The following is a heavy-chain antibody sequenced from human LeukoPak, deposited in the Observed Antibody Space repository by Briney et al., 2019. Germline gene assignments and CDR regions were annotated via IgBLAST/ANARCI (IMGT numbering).Heavy chain of an antibody. Sequence: GASVKVSCKVSGYTLTELSMHWVRQAPGKGLEWMGGFDPEDGETIYAQKFQGRVTMTEDTSTDTAYMELGSLRSEDTAVYYCAIAVAGVGFVDYWGQGTLVTVSS. CDR2: FDPEDGET. J-gene: IGHJ4*02. CDR3: AIAVAGVGFVDY. D-gene: IGHD6-19*01. CDR1: GYTLTELS. V-gene: IGHV1-24*01.